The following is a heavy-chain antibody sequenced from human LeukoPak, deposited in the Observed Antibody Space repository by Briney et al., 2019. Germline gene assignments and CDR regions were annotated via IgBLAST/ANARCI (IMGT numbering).Heavy chain of an antibody. V-gene: IGHV1-46*01. J-gene: IGHJ4*02. Sequence: GASVKVSCKASGYTFTSYYMHWVRQAPGQGLEWMGIINPSGGSTSYAQKFQGRVTMTTDTSTSTAYMEVRSLRSDDTAVYYCARAYYGGNRPTDYWGQGTLVTVSS. CDR3: ARAYYGGNRPTDY. D-gene: IGHD4-23*01. CDR2: INPSGGST. CDR1: GYTFTSYY.